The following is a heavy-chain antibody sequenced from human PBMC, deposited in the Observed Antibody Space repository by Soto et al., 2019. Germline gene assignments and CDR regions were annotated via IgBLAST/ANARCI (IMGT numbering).Heavy chain of an antibody. CDR1: GYTFTSYA. Sequence: QVQLVQSGAEEKKPGASVKVSCKASGYTFTSYAMHWVRQAPGQRLEWMGWINAGNGNTKYSQKFQGRVTITRDTSASTAYMELSSLRSEDTAVYYCARDTTGYCISTGCLNWFDPWGQGTLFTVSS. CDR3: ARDTTGYCISTGCLNWFDP. V-gene: IGHV1-3*05. D-gene: IGHD2-2*01. CDR2: INAGNGNT. J-gene: IGHJ5*02.